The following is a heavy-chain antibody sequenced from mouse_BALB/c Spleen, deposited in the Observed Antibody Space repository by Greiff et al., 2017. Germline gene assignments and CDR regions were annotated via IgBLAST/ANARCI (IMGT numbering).Heavy chain of an antibody. J-gene: IGHJ4*01. Sequence: EVQLQQSGPELVKPGASEKISCKASGYSFTGYYMHWVKQSHVKSLEWIGRINPYNGATSYNQNFKDKASLTVDKSSSTAYMELHSLTSEDSAVYYCARSDYDYHYYAMDYWGQGTSVTVSS. D-gene: IGHD2-4*01. CDR2: INPYNGAT. V-gene: IGHV1-31*01. CDR1: GYSFTGYY. CDR3: ARSDYDYHYYAMDY.